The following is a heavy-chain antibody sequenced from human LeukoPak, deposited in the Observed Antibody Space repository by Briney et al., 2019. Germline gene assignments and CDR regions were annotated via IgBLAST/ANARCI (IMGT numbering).Heavy chain of an antibody. CDR3: ARAPAAAANAGFDY. Sequence: SETLSLTCTVSGDSISSYYWSWLRQPPGKGLEWIGYIYYSGSTNYNPSLKSRVTISVYTSKNQFSLRLSSVTAADTAVYYCARAPAAAANAGFDYWGQGTLVTVSS. D-gene: IGHD6-13*01. J-gene: IGHJ4*02. CDR2: IYYSGST. V-gene: IGHV4-59*01. CDR1: GDSISSYY.